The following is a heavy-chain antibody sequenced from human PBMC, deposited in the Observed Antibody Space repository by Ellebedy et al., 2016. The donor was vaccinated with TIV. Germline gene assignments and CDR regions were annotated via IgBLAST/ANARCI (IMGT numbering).Heavy chain of an antibody. Sequence: GESLKISXAASGFSFSDSYMSWIRQAPGKGLEWVSYISSGGTTIHYADSVKGRFTISRDNAKNSLYLQMNSQRAEDTAVYYCAKVVKGSLDPWGQGTLVTVSS. CDR3: AKVVKGSLDP. J-gene: IGHJ5*02. CDR2: ISSGGTTI. V-gene: IGHV3-11*01. CDR1: GFSFSDSY. D-gene: IGHD2-15*01.